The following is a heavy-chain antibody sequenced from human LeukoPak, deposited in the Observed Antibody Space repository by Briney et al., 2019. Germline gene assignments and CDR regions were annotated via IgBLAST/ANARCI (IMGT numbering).Heavy chain of an antibody. CDR2: ISSSGSTI. D-gene: IGHD3-22*01. V-gene: IGHV3-11*04. CDR1: GFTFSDYY. CDR3: ARDSEDSSGYPFFDY. Sequence: GGSLRLSCAASGFTFSDYYMSWIRQAPGKGLGWVSYISSSGSTIYYADSVKGRFTISRDNAKNSLYLQMNSLRAEDTAVYYCARDSEDSSGYPFFDYWGQGTLVTVSS. J-gene: IGHJ4*02.